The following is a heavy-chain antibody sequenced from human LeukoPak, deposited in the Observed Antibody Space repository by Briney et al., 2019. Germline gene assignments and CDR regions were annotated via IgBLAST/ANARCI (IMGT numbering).Heavy chain of an antibody. CDR1: GYMFSTYW. CDR2: IFPGDSDT. V-gene: IGHV5-51*01. CDR3: ARRGGVGAGRWFDP. J-gene: IGHJ5*02. D-gene: IGHD1-26*01. Sequence: GESLKISCRASGYMFSTYWIGWVRQMPGKGLEWMGIIFPGDSDTTYSPSFQGQVTISADKSISTAYLQWSSLKTSDTAIYYCARRGGVGAGRWFDPWGQGTLVTVSS.